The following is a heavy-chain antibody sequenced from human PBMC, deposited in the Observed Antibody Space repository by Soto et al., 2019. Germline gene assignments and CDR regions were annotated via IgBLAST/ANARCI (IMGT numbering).Heavy chain of an antibody. CDR3: ARGVGYAVDI. J-gene: IGHJ3*02. CDR2: ISSNGGST. Sequence: EVQLVESGEGLVQPGGSLRLSCAASGFTFSSYAMHWVRQAPGKGLEYVSAISSNGGSTYYADSVKGRFTISRDNSKNTLYLQMGSLRAEDMAVYYCARGVGYAVDIWGQGTMVTVSS. V-gene: IGHV3-64*02. CDR1: GFTFSSYA.